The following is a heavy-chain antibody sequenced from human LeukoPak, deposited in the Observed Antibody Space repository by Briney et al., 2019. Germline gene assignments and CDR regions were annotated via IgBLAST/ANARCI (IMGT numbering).Heavy chain of an antibody. D-gene: IGHD3-22*01. CDR2: INPNSGGT. CDR3: ARDLGDSSGYIETAINY. CDR1: GYTFTGYY. Sequence: ASVKVSCKASGYTFTGYYMHWVRQAPGQGLEWMGWINPNSGGTNYAQKFQGRVTMTRDTSISTAYMELSRLRSDDTAVYYCARDLGDSSGYIETAINYWGQGTLVTVSS. V-gene: IGHV1-2*02. J-gene: IGHJ4*02.